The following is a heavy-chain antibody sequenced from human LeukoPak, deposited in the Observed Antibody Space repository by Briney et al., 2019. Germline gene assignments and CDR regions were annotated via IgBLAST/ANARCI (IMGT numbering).Heavy chain of an antibody. Sequence: ASVKVSCKASGFTFTSSALLWVRQARGQRLEWIGWIVVGSDNTNYAQKFKERVTISRDMSTTTVFMELSSLTSDDTAVYFCVADPYYDASGPPRWFDPWGQGTLVTV. CDR1: GFTFTSSA. CDR3: VADPYYDASGPPRWFDP. D-gene: IGHD3-22*01. J-gene: IGHJ5*02. CDR2: IVVGSDNT. V-gene: IGHV1-58*01.